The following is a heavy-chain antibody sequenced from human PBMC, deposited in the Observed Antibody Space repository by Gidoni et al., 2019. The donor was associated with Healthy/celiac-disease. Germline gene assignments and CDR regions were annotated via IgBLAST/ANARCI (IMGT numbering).Heavy chain of an antibody. CDR2: INHSGST. D-gene: IGHD4-4*01. V-gene: IGHV4-34*01. J-gene: IGHJ6*04. Sequence: QVQLQQWGAGLLKPSETLSLTCAVYGGSFSGYYWGWIRQPPGKGLEWSGEINHSGSTNYNPSLKSRVTISVDTSKNQFSLKLSSVTAADTAVYYCARGFSNGPYYYYYYGMDVWGKGTTVTVSS. CDR1: GGSFSGYY. CDR3: ARGFSNGPYYYYYYGMDV.